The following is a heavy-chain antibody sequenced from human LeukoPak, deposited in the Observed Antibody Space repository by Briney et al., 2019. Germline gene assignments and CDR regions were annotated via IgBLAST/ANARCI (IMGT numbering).Heavy chain of an antibody. V-gene: IGHV3-48*03. CDR3: AELGITMIGGV. D-gene: IGHD3-10*02. CDR1: GFTFSSYE. CDR2: ISSSGSTI. Sequence: GGSLRLSCAASGFTFSSYEMSWVRQAPGPGLEWVSYISSSGSTIYYADSVKGRFTVSRDNAKNSLYLQMNSLRAEDTAVYYCAELGITMIGGVWGKGTTVTISS. J-gene: IGHJ6*04.